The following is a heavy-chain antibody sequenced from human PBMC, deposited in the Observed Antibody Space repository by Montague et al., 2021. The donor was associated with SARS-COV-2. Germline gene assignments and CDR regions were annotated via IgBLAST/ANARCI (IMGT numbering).Heavy chain of an antibody. CDR1: GFSLSTSGIC. CDR3: ALETPMVTFLA. J-gene: IGHJ4*02. D-gene: IGHD5-18*01. Sequence: PALVTPTQTITLTCTFSGFSLSTSGICVSWIRQPPGKALEWLARXDWXSYKYYSTSLKTRLTISKDTSKNQVVLTMTNMDPVDTATYYCALETPMVTFLAGGQGPLVTVPS. V-gene: IGHV2-70*11. CDR2: XDWXSYK.